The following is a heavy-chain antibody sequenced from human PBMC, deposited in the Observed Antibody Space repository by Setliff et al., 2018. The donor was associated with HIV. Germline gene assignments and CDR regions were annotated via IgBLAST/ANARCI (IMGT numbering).Heavy chain of an antibody. V-gene: IGHV1-69*13. D-gene: IGHD3-9*01. J-gene: IGHJ5*02. CDR2: IIPIYGTP. CDR3: ATSPRGTYYDILSGRPRGWFDP. CDR1: GGTFSSYA. Sequence: PVKVSCKASGGTFSSYAITWVRQAPGQGPEWMGGIIPIYGTPNYAQRFQGRVTINADESTSTAYMDLSSMTSDDTAVYYCATSPRGTYYDILSGRPRGWFDPWGQGTLVTVSS.